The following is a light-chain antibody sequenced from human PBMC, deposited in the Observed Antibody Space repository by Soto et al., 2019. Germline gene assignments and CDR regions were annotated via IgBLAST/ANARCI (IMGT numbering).Light chain of an antibody. CDR3: CSYAGSYTGV. CDR2: DVS. CDR1: SSDVGGYNY. J-gene: IGLJ3*02. Sequence: ALTQPRSVSGSPGQSVTISCTGTSSDVGGYNYVSWYQQHPGKAPKLMIYDVSKRPSGVPDRFSGSKSGNTASLTISGLQAEDEADYYCCSYAGSYTGVFGGGTKLTVL. V-gene: IGLV2-11*01.